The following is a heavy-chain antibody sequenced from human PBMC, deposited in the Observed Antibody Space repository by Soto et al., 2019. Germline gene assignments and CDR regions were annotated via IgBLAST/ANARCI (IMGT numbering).Heavy chain of an antibody. CDR2: ISTYNANT. Sequence: ASVKVSCKASVYIFSNCGISCVRQAPGQGLEWMGWISTYNANTYYAQKFQGRVTMTTDTSTSTAYMELRSLRSDDTAVFYCARERDGSSWSSAESLQYWGQGTLVTVSS. V-gene: IGHV1-18*01. J-gene: IGHJ1*01. CDR3: ARERDGSSWSSAESLQY. D-gene: IGHD6-13*01. CDR1: VYIFSNCG.